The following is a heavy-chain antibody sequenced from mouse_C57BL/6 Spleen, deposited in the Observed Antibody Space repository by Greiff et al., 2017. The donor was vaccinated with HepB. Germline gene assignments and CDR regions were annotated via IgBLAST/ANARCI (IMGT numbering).Heavy chain of an antibody. D-gene: IGHD1-2*01. CDR3: ARSITTARYFDV. CDR1: GFTFTDYY. Sequence: EVKLMGSGGGLVQPGGSLSLSCAASGFTFTDYYMSWVRQPPGKALEWLGFIRNKANGYTTEYSASVKGRFTISRDNSQSILYLQMNALRAEDSATYYCARSITTARYFDVWGTGTTVTVSS. CDR2: IRNKANGYTT. J-gene: IGHJ1*03. V-gene: IGHV7-3*01.